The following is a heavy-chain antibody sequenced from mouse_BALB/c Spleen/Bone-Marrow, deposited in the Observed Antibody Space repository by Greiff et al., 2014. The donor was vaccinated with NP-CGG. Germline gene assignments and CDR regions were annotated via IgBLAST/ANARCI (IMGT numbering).Heavy chain of an antibody. V-gene: IGHV5-6*02. CDR2: ISSGGSYT. J-gene: IGHJ2*01. CDR3: ARLGRDYFDY. D-gene: IGHD4-1*01. Sequence: DVKLQESGGDLVKPGGSLKLSCAASGFTFTSYGMSWVRQTPDKRLEWVATISSGGSYTYYPDSVKGRFTISRDNAKNTLYLQMSSLKSEDTAMYYCARLGRDYFDYWGQGTTLTVSS. CDR1: GFTFTSYG.